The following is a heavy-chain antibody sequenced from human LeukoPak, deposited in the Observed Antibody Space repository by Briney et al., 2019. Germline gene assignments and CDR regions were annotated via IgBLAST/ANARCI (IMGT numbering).Heavy chain of an antibody. CDR2: IDNDGSDR. CDR1: GFTFRNYW. D-gene: IGHD5-18*01. CDR3: ARGGYHHGFDI. J-gene: IGHJ3*02. Sequence: GGSLRLSCAASGFTFRNYWIHWVRHAPGKGLVWISRIDNDGSDRIYADSVKGRFTISRENAKNTLYLQMNSLRAEDTAVYYCARGGYHHGFDIWGQGTMVTVSS. V-gene: IGHV3-74*01.